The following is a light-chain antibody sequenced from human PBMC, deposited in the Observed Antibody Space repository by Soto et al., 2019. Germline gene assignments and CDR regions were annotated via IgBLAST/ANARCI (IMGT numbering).Light chain of an antibody. J-gene: IGKJ1*01. CDR2: ATS. V-gene: IGKV1-39*01. CDR1: QSISTY. Sequence: DIQMTQSPSSLSASVGDRVTITCRASQSISTYLNRYQQKPGKTPNLLIYATSSLQSGAASRFSGSGSGTDFTLPITSLQPEDFAAYYWQQSYTALWTFGQGTKVEI. CDR3: QQSYTALWT.